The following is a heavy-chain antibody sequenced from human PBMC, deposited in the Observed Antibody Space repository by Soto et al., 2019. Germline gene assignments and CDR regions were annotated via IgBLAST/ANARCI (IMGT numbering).Heavy chain of an antibody. CDR3: ARGMSAAMVYYGMDG. D-gene: IGHD2-2*01. V-gene: IGHV1-18*04. Sequence: ASTKLSSKPSSYTFTSYGISLVRQAPGQGLEWMGWISAYNGNTNYAQKLQGRVTMTTDTSTSTAYMELRSLRSDDTAVYYGARGMSAAMVYYGMDGWGQGTTVTFSS. J-gene: IGHJ6*02. CDR2: ISAYNGNT. CDR1: SYTFTSYG.